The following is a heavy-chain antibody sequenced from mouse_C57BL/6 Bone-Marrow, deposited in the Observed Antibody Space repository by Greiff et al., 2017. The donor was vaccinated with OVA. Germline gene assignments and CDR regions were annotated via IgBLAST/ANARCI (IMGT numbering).Heavy chain of an antibody. CDR1: GFTFSSYG. V-gene: IGHV5-6*01. CDR2: ISSGGSYT. Sequence: EVKLVESGGDLVKPGGSLKLSCAASGFTFSSYGMSWVRQTPDKRLEWVATISSGGSYTYYPDSVKGRFTISRDNAKNTLYLQMSSLKSEDTAMYYCARSNPNYFDYWGQGTTLTVSS. CDR3: ARSNPNYFDY. J-gene: IGHJ2*01.